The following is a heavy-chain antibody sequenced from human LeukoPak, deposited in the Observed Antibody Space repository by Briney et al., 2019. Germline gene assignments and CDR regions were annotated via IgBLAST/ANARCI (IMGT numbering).Heavy chain of an antibody. CDR3: HYYYDSSGYMSDY. D-gene: IGHD3-22*01. J-gene: IGHJ4*02. CDR1: GYSFTSYW. CDR2: IYPGDSDT. V-gene: IGHV5-51*01. Sequence: GESLKISCKGSGYSFTSYWIGWVRQMPGKGLEWMGIIYPGDSDTRYSPSFQGQVTISADKSISTAYLQRGSLKASDTAMYYCHYYYDSSGYMSDYWGQGTLVTVSS.